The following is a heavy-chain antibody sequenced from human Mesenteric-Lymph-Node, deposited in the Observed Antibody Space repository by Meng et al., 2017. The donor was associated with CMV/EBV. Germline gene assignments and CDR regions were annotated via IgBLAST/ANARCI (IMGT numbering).Heavy chain of an antibody. CDR2: IYHSGST. CDR1: SGSISSSNW. Sequence: SLTCAVSSGSISSSNWWSWVRQSPGKGLEWIGEIYHSGSTNYNPSLKSRVTISADKSKNQFSLNLSSVTAADTAVYYCATYTTRSYDYWGQGTLVTVSS. V-gene: IGHV4-4*02. CDR3: ATYTTRSYDY. D-gene: IGHD2/OR15-2a*01. J-gene: IGHJ4*02.